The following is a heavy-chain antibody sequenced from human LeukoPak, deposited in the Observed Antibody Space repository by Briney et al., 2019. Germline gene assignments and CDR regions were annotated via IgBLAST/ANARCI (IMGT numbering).Heavy chain of an antibody. CDR1: GITLSNYG. CDR2: ISDSGGRT. Sequence: GGSLRLSCAVSGITLSNYGMSWVRQAPGKGLEWVAGISDSGGRTNYADSVKGRFTISRDNPKNTLYLQMNSLRAEDTAVYFCAKRGVVIRVILVGFHKQAYYFDSWGQGALVTVSS. V-gene: IGHV3-23*01. J-gene: IGHJ4*02. D-gene: IGHD3-22*01. CDR3: AKRGVVIRVILVGFHKQAYYFDS.